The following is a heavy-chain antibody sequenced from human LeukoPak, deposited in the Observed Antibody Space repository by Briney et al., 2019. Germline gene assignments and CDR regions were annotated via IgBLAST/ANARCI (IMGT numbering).Heavy chain of an antibody. CDR3: ASGSSVKAFGVISYFDY. CDR2: INPNSGDT. CDR1: GYTFTGYY. Sequence: GASVKVSCKASGYTFTGYYMHWVRQAPGHGLEWMGWINPNSGDTNYAQNFQGRVTMTRDTSITTAYMDLSRLRSDDTAIYYCASGSSVKAFGVISYFDYWGQGALVTVSS. V-gene: IGHV1-2*02. J-gene: IGHJ4*02. D-gene: IGHD3-3*01.